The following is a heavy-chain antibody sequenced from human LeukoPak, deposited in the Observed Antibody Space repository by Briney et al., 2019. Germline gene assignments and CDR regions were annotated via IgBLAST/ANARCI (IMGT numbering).Heavy chain of an antibody. J-gene: IGHJ6*02. CDR1: RFTFSTYG. V-gene: IGHV3-30*03. Sequence: GRSLRLSCAASRFTFSTYGMHWVRQAPGKGLEWVAVISYDGSNKYYADSVKGRFTISRDNSKSTLYLQMNSLRVEDTAVYYCARTTVVTPHYYGMDVWGQGTTVTVSS. CDR2: ISYDGSNK. D-gene: IGHD4-23*01. CDR3: ARTTVVTPHYYGMDV.